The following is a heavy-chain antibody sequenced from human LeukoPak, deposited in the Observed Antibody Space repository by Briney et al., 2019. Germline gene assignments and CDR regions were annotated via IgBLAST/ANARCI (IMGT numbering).Heavy chain of an antibody. V-gene: IGHV4-30-4*08. D-gene: IGHD1-26*01. CDR2: IYHNGST. J-gene: IGHJ6*03. CDR1: GGSVGSGDYY. Sequence: SQTLSLTCTVSGGSVGSGDYYWSWIRQPPGKGLEWIGCIYHNGSTYYNPSLKSRVTISLDTPKNQFSLKLSSVTAADTAVYYCARASSGSYSGPIYYYYYMDVWGKGTTVTVSS. CDR3: ARASSGSYSGPIYYYYYMDV.